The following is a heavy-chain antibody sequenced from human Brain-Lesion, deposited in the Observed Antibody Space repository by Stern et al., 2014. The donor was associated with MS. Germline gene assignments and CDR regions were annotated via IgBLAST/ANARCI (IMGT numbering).Heavy chain of an antibody. CDR3: ARVYNTIYGIVTQRGSGMDV. J-gene: IGHJ6*02. CDR2: INEDGTEK. CDR1: GFTFGNYW. D-gene: IGHD3-3*01. Sequence: VQLVESGGGLVQPGGSLTISCTAAGFTFGNYWMTWVRQAPGQGLEWVANINEDGTEKNYVDSVKGGFTISRDNARNSLYLQMNSLRVEDTALYYCARVYNTIYGIVTQRGSGMDVWGQGTTVIVSS. V-gene: IGHV3-7*01.